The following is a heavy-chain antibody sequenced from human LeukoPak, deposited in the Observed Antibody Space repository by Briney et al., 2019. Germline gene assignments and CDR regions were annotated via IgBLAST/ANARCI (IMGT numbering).Heavy chain of an antibody. V-gene: IGHV3-23*01. CDR3: GRDPNGDYVGAFDF. CDR2: IRGSGDGT. D-gene: IGHD4-17*01. Sequence: GGPLRLSCAASGFTFSSYAMTWVRQAPGKGLEWVSSIRGSGDGTSYADSVKGRFTMSRDNSKNTLYLQMNSLRAEDTAIYYCGRDPNGDYVGAFDFWGQGTLVTVSS. CDR1: GFTFSSYA. J-gene: IGHJ3*01.